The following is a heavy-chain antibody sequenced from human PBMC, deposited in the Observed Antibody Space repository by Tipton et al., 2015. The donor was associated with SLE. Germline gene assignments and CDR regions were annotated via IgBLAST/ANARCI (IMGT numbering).Heavy chain of an antibody. D-gene: IGHD3-3*02. CDR2: ISYDGSNR. CDR3: ARDVLATWAFDI. CDR1: GFTFSTYA. J-gene: IGHJ3*02. Sequence: SLRLSCAASGFTFSTYAIHWVRQSPGKGLEWVAVISYDGSNRNYAGSVKGRFTISRDNSKNTLYLQMNSLRTEDTAVYYCARDVLATWAFDIWGQGTMVTVSS. V-gene: IGHV3-30*04.